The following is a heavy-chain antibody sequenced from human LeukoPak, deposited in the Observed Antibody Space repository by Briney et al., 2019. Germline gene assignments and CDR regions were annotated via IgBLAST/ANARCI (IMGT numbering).Heavy chain of an antibody. CDR1: GYTFTGYY. CDR3: ARANYDYVWGSYPYDY. Sequence: ASVKVSCKASGYTFTGYYMHWVRQAPGQGLEWMGWINPNSGGTNYAQKFRGRVTMTRDTSISTAYMELSRLRSDDTAVYYCARANYDYVWGSYPYDYWGQGTLVTVSS. J-gene: IGHJ4*02. V-gene: IGHV1-2*02. D-gene: IGHD3-16*02. CDR2: INPNSGGT.